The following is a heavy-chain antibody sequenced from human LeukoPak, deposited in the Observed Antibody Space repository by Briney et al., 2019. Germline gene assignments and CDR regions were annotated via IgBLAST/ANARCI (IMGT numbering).Heavy chain of an antibody. CDR1: GGSISSYY. Sequence: SETLSLTCTVSGGSISSYYWSWIRQPPGKGLEWIGYIYYSGSTNYNPSLKSRVTISVDTSKNQFSLKLSSVTAADTAVYYCARDPIVQAGYYYGMDVWGQGTTVTVSS. V-gene: IGHV4-59*12. CDR3: ARDPIVQAGYYYGMDV. D-gene: IGHD2/OR15-2a*01. CDR2: IYYSGST. J-gene: IGHJ6*02.